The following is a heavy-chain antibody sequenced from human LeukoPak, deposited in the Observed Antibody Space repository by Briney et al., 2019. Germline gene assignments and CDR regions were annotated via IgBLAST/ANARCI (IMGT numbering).Heavy chain of an antibody. J-gene: IGHJ3*02. V-gene: IGHV1-69*05. CDR2: ITPMFGAP. Sequence: SVKVSCKASGGTFCSYGISWLRQAPGQGLEWMGGITPMFGAPKYAQKFQDRVAITTDVSTSTAYLESRRLRSEDTAVYSCESEITVIGGSRDDFNIWGQGTMVTVSS. D-gene: IGHD3-22*01. CDR3: ESEITVIGGSRDDFNI. CDR1: GGTFCSYG.